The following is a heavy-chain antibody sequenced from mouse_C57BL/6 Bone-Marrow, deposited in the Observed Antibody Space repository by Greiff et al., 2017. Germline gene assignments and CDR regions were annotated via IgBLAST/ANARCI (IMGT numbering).Heavy chain of an antibody. J-gene: IGHJ2*01. Sequence: QVQLKESDAELVKPGASVKISCKVSGYTFTDHTIHWMKQRPEQGLEWIGYIYPRDGSTKYNEKFKGKATLTAAKSSSTAYMQLNSLTSEDTAVYFCARDYYGRHPYYFDYWGQGTTLTVSS. CDR1: GYTFTDHT. CDR2: IYPRDGST. D-gene: IGHD1-2*01. CDR3: ARDYYGRHPYYFDY. V-gene: IGHV1-78*01.